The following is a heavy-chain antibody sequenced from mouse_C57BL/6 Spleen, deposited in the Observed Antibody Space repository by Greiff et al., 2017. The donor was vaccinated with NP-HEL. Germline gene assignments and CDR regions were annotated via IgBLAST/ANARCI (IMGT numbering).Heavy chain of an antibody. D-gene: IGHD4-1*02. CDR2: IYPGSGST. CDR1: GYTFTSYW. CDR3: ARSTGYYYAMDY. V-gene: IGHV1-55*01. J-gene: IGHJ4*01. Sequence: VQLQQPGAELVKPGASVNMSCKASGYTFTSYWITWVKQRPGQGLEWIGDIYPGSGSTNYNEKFKSKATLTVDTSSSTAYMQLSSLTSEDSAVYYGARSTGYYYAMDYWGQGTSVTVAS.